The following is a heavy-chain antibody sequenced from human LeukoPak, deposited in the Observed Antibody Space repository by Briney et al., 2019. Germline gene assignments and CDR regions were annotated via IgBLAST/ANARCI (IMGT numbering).Heavy chain of an antibody. Sequence: GASVKVSCKSSGFTFTDYYIHWVQQAPGQGLEWMGYIGPHSSATSSPQEFQGRVTMTRDTSMSTAYMELTRLTSDDTAVYYCAREGNGLLSKDFDYWGQGTLVTVSS. D-gene: IGHD2/OR15-2a*01. CDR2: IGPHSSAT. CDR3: AREGNGLLSKDFDY. CDR1: GFTFTDYY. V-gene: IGHV1-2*02. J-gene: IGHJ4*02.